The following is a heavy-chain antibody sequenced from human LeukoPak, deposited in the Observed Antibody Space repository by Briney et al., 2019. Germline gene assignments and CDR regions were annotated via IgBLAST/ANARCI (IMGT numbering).Heavy chain of an antibody. J-gene: IGHJ4*02. D-gene: IGHD5-24*01. CDR2: IKQDESEK. V-gene: IGHV3-7*04. CDR1: GFTFSSYW. Sequence: GGSLRLSCAASGFTFSSYWMSWVRQAPGKGLEWVANIKQDESEKHYVASVKGRFTISRDNAKNSLYLQMNSLRAEDTAIYYCTRVGYIDEGIDYWGQGTLVTVSS. CDR3: TRVGYIDEGIDY.